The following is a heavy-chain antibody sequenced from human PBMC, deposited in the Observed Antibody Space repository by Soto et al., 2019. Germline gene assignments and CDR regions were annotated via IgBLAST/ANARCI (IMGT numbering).Heavy chain of an antibody. Sequence: QVQLVESGGSVVQPGGSLRLSCEAFGFTFSTSIVHWVRQAPRKRLEWVAVVASDGNNKYYADSVKGRFTVSRDNSKGTLSLQMNSLRLEDTAVYSCARDAGSRLNQKNYSFDYWGQGTLVTVSS. CDR3: ARDAGSRLNQKNYSFDY. V-gene: IGHV3-30-3*01. CDR1: GFTFSTSI. CDR2: VASDGNNK. D-gene: IGHD6-13*01. J-gene: IGHJ4*02.